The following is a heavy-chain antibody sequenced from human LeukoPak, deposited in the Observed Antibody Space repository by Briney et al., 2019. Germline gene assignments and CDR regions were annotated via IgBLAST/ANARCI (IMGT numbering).Heavy chain of an antibody. Sequence: SETLSLTCAVSGYSISSGYYWGWIRQPPGKGLEWIGSLYYSGSTYYNPSLKSRVTISVDTSNNQFSLKLNSVTAADTAVYNCATPPNWGQGYFDYWGQGILVTVSS. CDR1: GYSISSGYY. D-gene: IGHD7-27*01. V-gene: IGHV4-38-2*01. CDR3: ATPPNWGQGYFDY. CDR2: LYYSGST. J-gene: IGHJ4*02.